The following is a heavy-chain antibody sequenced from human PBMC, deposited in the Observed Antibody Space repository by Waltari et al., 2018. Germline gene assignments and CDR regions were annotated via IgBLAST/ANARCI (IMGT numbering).Heavy chain of an antibody. V-gene: IGHV7-4-1*02. D-gene: IGHD1-26*01. Sequence: QVHLVQSGSEMKKPGASVKVSCKASGYIFTTYGINWVRQAPGQGLEWMGWINTNTGNPTYVQGFTGRFVFSFDTSVSTAYVQISSLKAEDSAIYYCARGGGTFSKPQYFDSWGQGTRVTVSS. J-gene: IGHJ4*02. CDR2: INTNTGNP. CDR1: GYIFTTYG. CDR3: ARGGGTFSKPQYFDS.